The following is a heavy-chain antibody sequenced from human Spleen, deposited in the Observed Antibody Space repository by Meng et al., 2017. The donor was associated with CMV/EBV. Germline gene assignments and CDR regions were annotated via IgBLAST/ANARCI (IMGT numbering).Heavy chain of an antibody. CDR3: ARATGGVHAFDV. Sequence: LKISCAASGFTFTSYTMSWVRQAPGKGLEWVSSINVRSNYIYYADSLKGRFTISRDNAKNSLYLQMSSLRADDTAVYYCARATGGVHAFDVWGQGTMVTVSS. J-gene: IGHJ3*01. CDR1: GFTFTSYT. V-gene: IGHV3-21*06. CDR2: INVRSNYI. D-gene: IGHD7-27*01.